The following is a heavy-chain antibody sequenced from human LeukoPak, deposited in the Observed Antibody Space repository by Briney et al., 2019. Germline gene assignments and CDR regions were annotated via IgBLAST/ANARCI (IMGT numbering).Heavy chain of an antibody. D-gene: IGHD6-19*01. CDR1: GGTFSSYA. CDR2: IIPIFGTA. CDR3: AKDLGSGWYYFDY. Sequence: SVKVSCKASGGTFSSYAISWVRQAPGQGLEWMGGIIPIFGTANYAQKFQGRVTITADESTSTAYMELSSLRSEDTAVYYCAKDLGSGWYYFDYWGQGTLVTVSS. J-gene: IGHJ4*02. V-gene: IGHV1-69*13.